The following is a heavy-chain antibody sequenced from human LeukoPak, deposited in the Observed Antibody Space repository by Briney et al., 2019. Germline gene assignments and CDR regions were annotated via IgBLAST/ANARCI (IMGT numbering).Heavy chain of an antibody. Sequence: TGRSLRLSCAASGFTFSSYAMHWVRQAPGKGLEWVAVISYDGSNKYYADSVKGRFTISRDNSKNTLYLQMTSLRAEDTARYYCAKHPRLVRYFDSWGQGTLVTVSS. D-gene: IGHD6-6*01. CDR3: AKHPRLVRYFDS. V-gene: IGHV3-30-3*02. CDR2: ISYDGSNK. J-gene: IGHJ4*02. CDR1: GFTFSSYA.